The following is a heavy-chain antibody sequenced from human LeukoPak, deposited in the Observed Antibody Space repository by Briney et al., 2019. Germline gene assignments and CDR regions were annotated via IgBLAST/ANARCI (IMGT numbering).Heavy chain of an antibody. V-gene: IGHV1-2*02. CDR1: GYTFTGYY. Sequence: ASVKVSCKASGYTFTGYYMHWVRPAPGQGLEWMGWINPNSGGTNYAQKFQGRVTMTRDTSISTAYMELSRLRSDDTAVYYCARDVGQQWLFDYWGQGTLVTVSS. D-gene: IGHD6-19*01. J-gene: IGHJ4*02. CDR3: ARDVGQQWLFDY. CDR2: INPNSGGT.